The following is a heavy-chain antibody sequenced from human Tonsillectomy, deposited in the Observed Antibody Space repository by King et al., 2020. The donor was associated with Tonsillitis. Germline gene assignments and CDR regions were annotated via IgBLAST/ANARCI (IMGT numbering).Heavy chain of an antibody. CDR3: ARSLALLDTAMTTGGDY. CDR1: GFTFHNHG. CDR2: LRNDGSHK. Sequence: VQLVESGGGVVQPGGSLTLSCAASGFTFHNHGIHWVRQAPGKGLEWEAFLRNDGSHKYYADSVRGRFTISRDDSRNTLYLQMNSLRPEDTAVYYCARSLALLDTAMTTGGDYRRPGTLVPVSS. J-gene: IGHJ4*02. V-gene: IGHV3-30*02. D-gene: IGHD5-18*01.